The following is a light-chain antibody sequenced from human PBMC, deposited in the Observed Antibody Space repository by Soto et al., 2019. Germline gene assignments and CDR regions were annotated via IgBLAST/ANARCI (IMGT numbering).Light chain of an antibody. CDR2: DAS. J-gene: IGKJ5*01. CDR1: QSVSSY. V-gene: IGKV3-11*01. Sequence: EIVLTQSPATLSLSPGERATLSCRASQSVSSYLASYQQKPGQAPRLLIYDASNSATGIPARFSGSGTGTDFALTITSLGPEYVAVYFCQQRSNWLPITFGQGTRLEIK. CDR3: QQRSNWLPIT.